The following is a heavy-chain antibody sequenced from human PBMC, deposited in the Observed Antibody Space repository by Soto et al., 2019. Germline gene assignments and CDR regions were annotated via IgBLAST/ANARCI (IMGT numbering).Heavy chain of an antibody. V-gene: IGHV3-33*01. J-gene: IGHJ4*02. CDR1: GFTFSSYG. CDR3: AREDSSGYFDY. D-gene: IGHD3-22*01. CDR2: IWYDGSNK. Sequence: RLSCAASGFTFSSYGMHWVRQAPGKGLEWVAVIWYDGSNKYYADSVKGRFTISRDNSKNTLYLQMNSLRAEDTAVYYCAREDSSGYFDYWGQGTLVTVSS.